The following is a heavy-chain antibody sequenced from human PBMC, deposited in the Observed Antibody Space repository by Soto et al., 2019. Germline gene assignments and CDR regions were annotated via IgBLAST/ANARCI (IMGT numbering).Heavy chain of an antibody. Sequence: SETLSLTCTFAGGSSISSSGCWGWIRQPPGKGLEWIGSIYYSGSTYYNPSLKSRVTISVDTSKNQFSLKLSSVTAADTAVYYCARQPITFNWFDPWGQGTLVTVSS. V-gene: IGHV4-39*01. D-gene: IGHD3-10*01. CDR3: ARQPITFNWFDP. CDR2: IYYSGST. J-gene: IGHJ5*02. CDR1: GGSSISSSGC.